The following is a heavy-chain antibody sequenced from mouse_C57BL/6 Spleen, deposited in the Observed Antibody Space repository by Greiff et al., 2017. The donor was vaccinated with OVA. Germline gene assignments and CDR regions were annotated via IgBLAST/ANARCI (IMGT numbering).Heavy chain of an antibody. CDR1: GYSITSDY. Sequence: DVKLQESGPGLAKPSQTLSLTCSVTGYSITSDYWNWIRKFPGNKLEYMGYISYSGSTYYNPSLKSRISITRDTSKNQYYLQLNSVTTEDTATYYCARSIPPSYWYFDVWGTGTTVTVSS. CDR3: ARSIPPSYWYFDV. D-gene: IGHD2-10*02. CDR2: ISYSGST. V-gene: IGHV3-8*01. J-gene: IGHJ1*03.